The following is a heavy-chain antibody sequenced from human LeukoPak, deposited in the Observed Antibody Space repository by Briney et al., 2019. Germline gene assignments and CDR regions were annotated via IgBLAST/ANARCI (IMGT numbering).Heavy chain of an antibody. CDR3: ATRFYDTNNYSYVHAFDI. D-gene: IGHD3-22*01. J-gene: IGHJ3*02. CDR2: ISAYNGNT. V-gene: IGHV1-18*01. CDR1: GYTFTSYG. Sequence: ASVKVSCKASGYTFTSYGISWVRQAPGQGLEWMGWISAYNGNTNYAQKLQGRVSMTADTSTGTAQMELSSLRSEDTAVYYCATRFYDTNNYSYVHAFDIWGQGTMVTVSS.